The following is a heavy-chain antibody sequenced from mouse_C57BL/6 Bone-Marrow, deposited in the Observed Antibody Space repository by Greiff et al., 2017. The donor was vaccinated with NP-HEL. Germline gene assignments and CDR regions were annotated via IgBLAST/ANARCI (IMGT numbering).Heavy chain of an antibody. J-gene: IGHJ2*01. CDR2: ISYDGSN. V-gene: IGHV3-6*01. CDR3: ASGDGYSYFGY. CDR1: GYSITSGYY. Sequence: EVKLQESGPGLVKPSPSLSLTCSVTGYSITSGYYWKWIRQLPGNKLEWMGYISYDGSNNYNQSLKNRITITRDTSKNQFFLKLNSVTTEDTAAYYGASGDGYSYFGYWGQGTTLTVSS. D-gene: IGHD2-3*01.